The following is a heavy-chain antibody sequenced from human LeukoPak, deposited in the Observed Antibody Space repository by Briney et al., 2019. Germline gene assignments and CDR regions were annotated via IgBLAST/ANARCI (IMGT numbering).Heavy chain of an antibody. CDR3: ARHGYNYGFDY. Sequence: GRSLRLPCAASGFTFSSYGMHWVRQAPGKGLEWVAVIWYDGSNKYYVDSVKGRFTISRDISKNTLYLQMNSLSTEDTAVYYCARHGYNYGFDYWGQGTLVTVSS. V-gene: IGHV3-33*01. CDR2: IWYDGSNK. J-gene: IGHJ4*02. CDR1: GFTFSSYG. D-gene: IGHD5-24*01.